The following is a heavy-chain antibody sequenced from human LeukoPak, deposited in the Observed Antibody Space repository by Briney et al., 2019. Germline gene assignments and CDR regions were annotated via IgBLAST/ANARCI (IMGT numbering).Heavy chain of an antibody. D-gene: IGHD2-2*01. CDR2: IIPIFGTA. CDR3: ARDLRSTSCYFDP. Sequence: SVKVSCKASGGTFSSYAISWVRQAPGQGLEWMGGIIPIFGTANYAQKFQGRVTITADESTSTAYMELSSLRSEDTAVYYCARDLRSTSCYFDPWGQGTLVTVSS. J-gene: IGHJ5*02. CDR1: GGTFSSYA. V-gene: IGHV1-69*01.